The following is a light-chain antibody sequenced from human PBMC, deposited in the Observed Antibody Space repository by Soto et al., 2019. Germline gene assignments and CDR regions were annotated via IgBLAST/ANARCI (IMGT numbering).Light chain of an antibody. J-gene: IGKJ4*01. Sequence: DIQMTQSPSSLSASVGDRVTISCRASQTLDNYLNWYQQKPGKAPKLVIVAAYNLQSGFPSRFSGGGSGTDFTLTISSLQPEDFATYYCQQPYSQQNYGSPAHTFGGGSKVEI. CDR3: QQPYSQQNYGSPAHT. CDR2: AAY. CDR1: QTLDNY. V-gene: IGKV1-39*01.